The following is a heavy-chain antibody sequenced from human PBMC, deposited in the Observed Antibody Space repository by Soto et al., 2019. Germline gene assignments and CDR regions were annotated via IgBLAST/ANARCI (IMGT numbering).Heavy chain of an antibody. CDR3: ARDLALAGNY. V-gene: IGHV3-21*01. Sequence: GGSLRLSCAASGFTLSRYAMNWVRQTQEKGLEWVSSISSTSSYTHYSDSVKGRFTISRDNANNSLFLQMNSLRAEDTATYYCARDLALAGNYWGQGVLVTVSS. J-gene: IGHJ4*02. CDR1: GFTLSRYA. CDR2: ISSTSSYT. D-gene: IGHD6-19*01.